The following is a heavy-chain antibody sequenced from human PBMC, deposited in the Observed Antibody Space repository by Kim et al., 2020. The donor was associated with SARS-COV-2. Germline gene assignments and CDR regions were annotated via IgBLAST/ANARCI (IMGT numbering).Heavy chain of an antibody. Sequence: SETLSLTCAVYGGSFSGYYWSWIRQPPGKGLEWIGEINHSGSTNYNPSLKSRVTISVDTSKNQFSLKLSSVTAADTAVYYCARAPRRYSYGLAFDIWGQGTMVTVSS. J-gene: IGHJ3*02. CDR1: GGSFSGYY. D-gene: IGHD5-18*01. CDR3: ARAPRRYSYGLAFDI. CDR2: INHSGST. V-gene: IGHV4-34*01.